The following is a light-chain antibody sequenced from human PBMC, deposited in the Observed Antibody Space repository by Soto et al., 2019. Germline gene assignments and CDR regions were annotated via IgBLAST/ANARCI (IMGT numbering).Light chain of an antibody. V-gene: IGLV2-8*01. CDR2: EVS. Sequence: QSALTQPPSASGSPGQSVNISFTGTSSDVGAYNYVSWYQQHPGKAPKLIIYEVSKRPSGVPDRLSGSKSGNTASLTVSGLQAEDEADYYCSSYAGSNNYVFGTGTKVTVL. J-gene: IGLJ1*01. CDR1: SSDVGAYNY. CDR3: SSYAGSNNYV.